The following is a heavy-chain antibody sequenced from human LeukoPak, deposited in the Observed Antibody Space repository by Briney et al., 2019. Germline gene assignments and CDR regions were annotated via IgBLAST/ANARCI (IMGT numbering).Heavy chain of an antibody. Sequence: SETLSLTCTVSGGSISGYYWRWLRQPAGKGLEWIGRIHASGITNYNPSLKSRVTMSIDTSKNQFSLKLRSVTAADTAVYYCAKYYDFWSGYYDIWGQGTMVTVS. CDR2: IHASGIT. V-gene: IGHV4-4*07. J-gene: IGHJ3*02. D-gene: IGHD3-3*01. CDR3: AKYYDFWSGYYDI. CDR1: GGSISGYY.